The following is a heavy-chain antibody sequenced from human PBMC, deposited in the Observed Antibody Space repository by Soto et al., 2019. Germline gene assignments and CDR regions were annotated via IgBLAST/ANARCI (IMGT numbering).Heavy chain of an antibody. D-gene: IGHD5-18*01. CDR2: VSYDGSNK. V-gene: IGHV3-30-3*01. Sequence: GGSLRLSCAASGFTFSSYAMHWVRQAPGKGLEWVAVVSYDGSNKYYADSVKGRFTISRDNSKNTLYLQMNSLRAEDTAVYYCARGGRGYSYGYRSSFDPWGQGTLVTVSS. CDR1: GFTFSSYA. CDR3: ARGGRGYSYGYRSSFDP. J-gene: IGHJ5*02.